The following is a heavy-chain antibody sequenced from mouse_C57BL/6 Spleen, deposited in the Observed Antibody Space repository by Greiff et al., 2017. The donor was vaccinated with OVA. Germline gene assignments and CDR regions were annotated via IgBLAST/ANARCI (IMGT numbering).Heavy chain of an antibody. Sequence: EVKLQQSVPELVKPWASVKISCNASVYTFTDYYMNWVKQSHGQSIECIWDINPNNFGTCYNPKFKGKATLTVDKSSSTAYMELRSLTAEDSAGYYCERDDYDRLDYWGQGTTLTVSS. V-gene: IGHV1-26*01. CDR3: ERDDYDRLDY. J-gene: IGHJ2*01. CDR2: INPNNFGT. D-gene: IGHD2-4*01. CDR1: VYTFTDYY.